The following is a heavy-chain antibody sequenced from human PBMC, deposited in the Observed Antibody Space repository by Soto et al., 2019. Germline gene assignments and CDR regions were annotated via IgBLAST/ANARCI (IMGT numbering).Heavy chain of an antibody. V-gene: IGHV4-30-4*01. CDR1: GGSISSGDYY. CDR2: IYYIGYT. Sequence: QVQLQESGPGLVKPSQTLSLTCTVSGGSISSGDYYWTWIRQPPGKGLEWIGYIYYIGYTYYNPSLNSLITISVDTSKNQFSLKLTSVTAADTAVYFCARGGNGYHILTGFSSHYWGQGTLVTVSS. CDR3: ARGGNGYHILTGFSSHY. J-gene: IGHJ4*02. D-gene: IGHD3-9*01.